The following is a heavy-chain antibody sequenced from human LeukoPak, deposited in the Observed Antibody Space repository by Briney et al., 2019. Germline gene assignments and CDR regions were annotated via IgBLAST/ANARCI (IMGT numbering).Heavy chain of an antibody. V-gene: IGHV3-73*01. Sequence: GGSLRLSCAASGFTSSGSAIHWVRQSSGKGLEWGCQIDKKDKGYATATAYAASVKGRFTISRDDSINTAYLQMKSLKTEDTALYYCTRDSGTYNWFDPWGQGTLVTVSS. J-gene: IGHJ5*02. CDR1: GFTSSGSA. CDR2: IDKKDKGYATAT. CDR3: TRDSGTYNWFDP. D-gene: IGHD1-26*01.